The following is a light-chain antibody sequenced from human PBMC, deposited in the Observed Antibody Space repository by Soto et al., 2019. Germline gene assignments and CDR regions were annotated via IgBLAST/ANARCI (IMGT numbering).Light chain of an antibody. Sequence: EIVLTQSPATLSLSPGEGATLSCRASQSLNTYLAWYQQKPGQAPRLLIYDGFNRATGITARCSGSGSGTDFTLTISSLEPEDFAVYYCQQGGSFGGGTKVEI. J-gene: IGKJ4*01. CDR3: QQGGS. V-gene: IGKV3-11*01. CDR2: DGF. CDR1: QSLNTY.